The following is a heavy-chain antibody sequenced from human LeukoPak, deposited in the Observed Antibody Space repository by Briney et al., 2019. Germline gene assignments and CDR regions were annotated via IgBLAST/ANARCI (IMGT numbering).Heavy chain of an antibody. CDR2: IRRKANSYAT. D-gene: IGHD3-10*01. V-gene: IGHV3-73*01. Sequence: GGSLTLSCAVCGFTFRGYAMQGVRQARGKGGEGVGRIRRKANSYATAYAASVKGRFTISRDDSKNTAYLQMNSLKTEDTAVYYCTSNEWFGELLDAFDIWGQGTMVTVSS. CDR3: TSNEWFGELLDAFDI. CDR1: GFTFRGYA. J-gene: IGHJ3*02.